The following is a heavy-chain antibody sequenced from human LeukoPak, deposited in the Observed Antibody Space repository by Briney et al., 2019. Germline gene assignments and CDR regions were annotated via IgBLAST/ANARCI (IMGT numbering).Heavy chain of an antibody. J-gene: IGHJ4*02. CDR3: ARDVYYYGSGSYPPLAH. CDR2: IYTSGST. Sequence: SETLSLTCTVSGDSISSSYWSWIRQPPGKGLEWIGRIYTSGSTNYNPSLKSRVTMSVDTSKNQFSLKLSSVTAADTAVYYCARDVYYYGSGSYPPLAHWGQGTLVTVSS. V-gene: IGHV4-4*07. D-gene: IGHD3-10*01. CDR1: GDSISSSY.